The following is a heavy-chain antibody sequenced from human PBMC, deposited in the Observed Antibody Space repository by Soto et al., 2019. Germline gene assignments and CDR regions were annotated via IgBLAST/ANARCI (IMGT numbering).Heavy chain of an antibody. V-gene: IGHV4-59*01. CDR3: ARRYRASFDY. D-gene: IGHD2-2*02. CDR2: IYYSGST. Sequence: PSETLSLTCTVSGGSISSYYWSWIRQPPGKGLEWIGYIYYSGSTNYNPSLKSRVTISVDTSKNQFSLKLSSVTAADTAVYYCARRYRASFDYWGQGTLLTVSS. CDR1: GGSISSYY. J-gene: IGHJ4*02.